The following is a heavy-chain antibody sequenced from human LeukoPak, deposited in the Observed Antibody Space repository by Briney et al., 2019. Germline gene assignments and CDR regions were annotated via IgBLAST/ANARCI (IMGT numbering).Heavy chain of an antibody. D-gene: IGHD2-15*01. J-gene: IGHJ4*02. V-gene: IGHV3-30*02. CDR2: IQYDGTNE. CDR3: AKAPVTTCSGAYCYPFDY. CDR1: GFAFSTYD. Sequence: GGSLRLSCAASGFAFSTYDIHWVRQAPGKGLEWVTFIQYDGTNEYQADSVKGRFTISRDSYKNTLYLQMNSLRAEDAAVYYCAKAPVTTCSGAYCYPFDYWGQGTLVTVSS.